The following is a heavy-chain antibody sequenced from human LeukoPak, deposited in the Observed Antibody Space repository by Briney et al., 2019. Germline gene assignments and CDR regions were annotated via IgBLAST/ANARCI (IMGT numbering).Heavy chain of an antibody. D-gene: IGHD2-15*01. Sequence: PSETLSLTCAVYGGSFSGYYWSWIRQPPGKGLEWIGEINHSGSTNYNPSLKSRVTISVDTSKNQFSLKLSSVTAADTAVYYCARDRLEDIRGAFDIWGQGTMVTVSS. CDR2: INHSGST. V-gene: IGHV4-34*01. CDR3: ARDRLEDIRGAFDI. J-gene: IGHJ3*02. CDR1: GGSFSGYY.